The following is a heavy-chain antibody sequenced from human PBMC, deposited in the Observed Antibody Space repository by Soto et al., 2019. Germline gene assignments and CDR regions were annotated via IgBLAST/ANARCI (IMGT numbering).Heavy chain of an antibody. CDR2: IFPLTDIT. CDR1: GGTFRNYP. J-gene: IGHJ4*02. CDR3: ARGPLVVLNYFES. Sequence: QVQLVQSGTEVKKPGSSVKVSCKASGGTFRNYPINWVRQAPGQGLEWMGSIFPLTDITDYAQNFQARLPISADKSTSTADMELSSLTSDDTAMYFCARGPLVVLNYFESWGQGTLVTVSS. V-gene: IGHV1-69*02.